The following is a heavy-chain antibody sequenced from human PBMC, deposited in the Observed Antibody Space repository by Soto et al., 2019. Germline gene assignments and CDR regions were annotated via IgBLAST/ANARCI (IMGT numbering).Heavy chain of an antibody. V-gene: IGHV4-34*01. CDR1: GGSFSGYY. J-gene: IGHJ4*02. CDR3: ARGVYDLIFGVVSLDY. D-gene: IGHD3-3*01. CDR2: INHSGKA. Sequence: QVQLQQWGAGLLKPSETLPLTCAVYGGSFSGYYWSWIRQTPGTGLEWIGEINHSGKANYNPSLKSRVTISVDTSKNQFSLKLSSVTAADTAVFYCARGVYDLIFGVVSLDYWGQGALVIVSS.